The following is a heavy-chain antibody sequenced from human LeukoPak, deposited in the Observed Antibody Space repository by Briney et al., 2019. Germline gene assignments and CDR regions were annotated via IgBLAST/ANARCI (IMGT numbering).Heavy chain of an antibody. CDR2: IWHDANHT. CDR1: GFSISTYA. V-gene: IGHV3-33*01. Sequence: GGSLRLSCAASGFSISTYAMHWVRQAPGKGLERWPLIWHDANHTFYTDSVKGQFTISRDNSTNTVYLQMNSLGGEDTAVYYCAREIFGSGSYPDSWGQGTLVTVSS. J-gene: IGHJ4*02. D-gene: IGHD3-10*01. CDR3: AREIFGSGSYPDS.